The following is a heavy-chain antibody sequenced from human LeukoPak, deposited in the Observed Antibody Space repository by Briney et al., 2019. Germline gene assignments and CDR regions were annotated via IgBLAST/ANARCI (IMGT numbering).Heavy chain of an antibody. J-gene: IGHJ4*02. CDR2: IYSSGST. D-gene: IGHD3-22*01. V-gene: IGHV4-59*01. CDR3: ARETRDYYDSSGPFDY. Sequence: SETLSLTCTVSGGSISSYFWTWIRQPPGRGLEWIGYIYSSGSTSYNPSLKSRVTISVDTSKNQFSLKLNSVTAADTAVYYCARETRDYYDSSGPFDYWGQGTLVTVSS. CDR1: GGSISSYF.